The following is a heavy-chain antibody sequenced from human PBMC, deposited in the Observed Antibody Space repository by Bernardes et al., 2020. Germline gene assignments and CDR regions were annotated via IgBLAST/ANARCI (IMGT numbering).Heavy chain of an antibody. CDR3: ARGRASITGTTQGRYYYGTDV. CDR1: GYTFTSYG. V-gene: IGHV1-18*01. Sequence: ASVKVSCKASGYTFTSYGISWVRQAPGQGLEWMGWISAYNGNTNYAQKLQGRVTMTTDTSTSTAYMELRSLRSDDTAVYYCARGRASITGTTQGRYYYGTDVWGQGTTVTVSS. CDR2: ISAYNGNT. D-gene: IGHD1-7*01. J-gene: IGHJ6*02.